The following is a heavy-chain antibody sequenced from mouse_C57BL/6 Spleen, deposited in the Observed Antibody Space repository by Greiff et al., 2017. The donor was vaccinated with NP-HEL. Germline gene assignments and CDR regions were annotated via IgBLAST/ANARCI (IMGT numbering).Heavy chain of an antibody. CDR1: GFTFSNYW. Sequence: EVKLVESGGGLVQPGGSMKLSCVASGFTFSNYWMNWVRQSPEKGLEWVAQIRLKSDNYATHYAESVKGRFTISRDDSKSSVYLQMNNLRAEDTGIYYCTGPLGRGYFDVWGTGTTVTVSS. CDR3: TGPLGRGYFDV. V-gene: IGHV6-3*01. D-gene: IGHD4-1*01. J-gene: IGHJ1*03. CDR2: IRLKSDNYAT.